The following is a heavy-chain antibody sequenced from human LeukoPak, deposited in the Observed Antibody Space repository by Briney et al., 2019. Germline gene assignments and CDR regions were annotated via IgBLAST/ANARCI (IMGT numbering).Heavy chain of an antibody. Sequence: PGGSLRLSCAASGFTFSSYSMNCVRQAPGKGLEWVSSISSSSSYIYYADSVKGRFTISRDNAKNSLYLQMNSLRAEDTAVYYCARDAEMATLYYFDYWGQGTLVTVSS. D-gene: IGHD5-24*01. V-gene: IGHV3-21*01. CDR1: GFTFSSYS. CDR2: ISSSSSYI. CDR3: ARDAEMATLYYFDY. J-gene: IGHJ4*02.